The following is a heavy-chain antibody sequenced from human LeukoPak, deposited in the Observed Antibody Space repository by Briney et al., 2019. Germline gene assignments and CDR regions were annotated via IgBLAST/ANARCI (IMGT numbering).Heavy chain of an antibody. Sequence: GRSLRLSCAASGFTFSSYAMHWVRQAPGKGLEWVAVISYDGSNKYYADSVKGRFTISRDNSKNTLYLQMNSLRAEDTAVYYCARDQNGGDYGDYGEFGYWGQGTLVTVSS. V-gene: IGHV3-30*04. CDR1: GFTFSSYA. CDR2: ISYDGSNK. CDR3: ARDQNGGDYGDYGEFGY. J-gene: IGHJ4*02. D-gene: IGHD4-17*01.